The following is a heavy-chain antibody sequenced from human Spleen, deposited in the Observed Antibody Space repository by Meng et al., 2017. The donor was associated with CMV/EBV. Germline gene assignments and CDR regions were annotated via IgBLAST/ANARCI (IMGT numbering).Heavy chain of an antibody. CDR1: GGSISGYF. Sequence: GSLRLSCTVSGGSISGYFWSWIRQPPGKGLEWIGYIHYSGSTNYNPSLKSRVTISVDTSKNQFSLKLSSVTAADTAVYYCASQALLSSGYSSGYADYWGQGTLVTVSS. CDR3: ASQALLSSGYSSGYADY. V-gene: IGHV4-59*01. J-gene: IGHJ4*02. D-gene: IGHD6-19*01. CDR2: IHYSGST.